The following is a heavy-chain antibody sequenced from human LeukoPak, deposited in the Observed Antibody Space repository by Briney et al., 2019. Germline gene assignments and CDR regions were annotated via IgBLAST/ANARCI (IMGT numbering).Heavy chain of an antibody. V-gene: IGHV1-2*02. CDR3: ARVIGLAYYDSSGYSYYGMDV. Sequence: GASVKVPCKASGYTFTGYYMHWVRQAPGQGLEWMGWINPNSGGANYAQKFQGRVTMTRDTSISTAYMELSRLRSDDTAVYYCARVIGLAYYDSSGYSYYGMDVWGQGTTVTVSS. CDR1: GYTFTGYY. J-gene: IGHJ6*02. D-gene: IGHD3-22*01. CDR2: INPNSGGA.